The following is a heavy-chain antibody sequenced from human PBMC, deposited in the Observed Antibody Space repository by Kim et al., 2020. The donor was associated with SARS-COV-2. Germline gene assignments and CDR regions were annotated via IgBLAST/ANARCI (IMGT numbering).Heavy chain of an antibody. J-gene: IGHJ6*02. D-gene: IGHD1-26*01. CDR2: IIPIFGTA. CDR1: GGTFSSYA. V-gene: IGHV1-69*13. Sequence: SVKVSCKASGGTFSSYAISWVRQAPGQGLEWMGGIIPIFGTANYAQKFQGRVTITADESTSTAYMELSSLRSEDTAVYYCARVSVGASPEPAYYYYYGMDVWGQGTTVTVSS. CDR3: ARVSVGASPEPAYYYYYGMDV.